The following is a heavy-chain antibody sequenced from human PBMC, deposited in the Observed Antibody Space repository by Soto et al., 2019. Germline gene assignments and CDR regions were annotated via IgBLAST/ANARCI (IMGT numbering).Heavy chain of an antibody. CDR2: ISSDGSNE. CDR3: AKEITVAGDFYS. Sequence: PGGSLRLSCVASGFTFSSYVIHWVRQAPGKGLEWVAVISSDGSNEYYADSVKGRFTISRDNSKNTLYLQMDSLRPEDTAVYYCAKEITVAGDFYSWGHGTLVTVSS. J-gene: IGHJ4*01. CDR1: GFTFSSYV. V-gene: IGHV3-30*18. D-gene: IGHD6-19*01.